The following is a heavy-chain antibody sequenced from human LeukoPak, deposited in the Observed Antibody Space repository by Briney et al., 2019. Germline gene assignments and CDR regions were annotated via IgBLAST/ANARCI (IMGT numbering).Heavy chain of an antibody. J-gene: IGHJ6*02. V-gene: IGHV3-23*01. CDR2: ISGSGGST. Sequence: GGSLRLSCAASGFTFSSYAMSCVRQAPGKGLEWVSAISGSGGSTYYADSVKGRFTISRDNSKNTLYLQMNSLRAEDTAVYYCAKDAGKIWFGDQSYYYYGMDVWGQGTTVTVSS. CDR3: AKDAGKIWFGDQSYYYYGMDV. D-gene: IGHD3-10*01. CDR1: GFTFSSYA.